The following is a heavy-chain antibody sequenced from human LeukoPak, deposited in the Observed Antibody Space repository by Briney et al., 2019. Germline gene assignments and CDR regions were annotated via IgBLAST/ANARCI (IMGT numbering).Heavy chain of an antibody. CDR2: IKQDGSEK. CDR3: ARDSSGYYSGGFDP. J-gene: IGHJ5*02. Sequence: GGSLRLSCAASGFTFSSYWMSWVRQAPGKGLEWVANIKQDGSEKNYVDSVKGRFTISRDNAKNSLFLQMNSLRAEDTAVYYCARDSSGYYSGGFDPWGQGTLVTVSS. D-gene: IGHD3-22*01. CDR1: GFTFSSYW. V-gene: IGHV3-7*04.